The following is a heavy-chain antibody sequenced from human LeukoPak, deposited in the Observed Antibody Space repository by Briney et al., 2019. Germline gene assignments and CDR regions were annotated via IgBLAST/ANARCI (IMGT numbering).Heavy chain of an antibody. CDR1: GFTFNTFN. D-gene: IGHD4-23*01. CDR2: ISSSSSYI. J-gene: IGHJ4*02. V-gene: IGHV3-21*04. CDR3: ARGRGTVARYFDY. Sequence: GGALRLSCAASGFTFNTFNMNWVRQAPGKGLEWVSSISSSSSYIYYAESVKGRFTISRDNAKNSLYLQMNSLRAEDTAVYYCARGRGTVARYFDYWGQGTLVTVSS.